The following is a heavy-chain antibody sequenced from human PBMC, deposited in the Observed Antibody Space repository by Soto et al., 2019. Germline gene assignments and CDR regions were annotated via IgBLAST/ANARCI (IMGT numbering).Heavy chain of an antibody. CDR1: GVSISRYY. CDR3: AREYYDFWSTTYSYYGMDV. Sequence: ETLSRSCAVSGVSISRYYWSWIRQPPGRGLEWIGNIYSSGSTNYNPSLKSRVTISVDTSKNQVSLNLNAVTAADTAVYYCAREYYDFWSTTYSYYGMDVWGQGTTVTVSS. V-gene: IGHV4-59*01. J-gene: IGHJ6*02. CDR2: IYSSGST. D-gene: IGHD3-3*01.